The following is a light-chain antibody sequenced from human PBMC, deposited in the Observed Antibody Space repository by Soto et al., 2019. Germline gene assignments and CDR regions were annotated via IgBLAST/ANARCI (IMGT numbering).Light chain of an antibody. CDR1: QSVSGK. V-gene: IGKV3-15*01. J-gene: IGKJ1*01. CDR2: DAS. CDR3: QQYNNWPPWT. Sequence: EIVMTQSPDTLSLSPGVRATLSCRASQSVSGKLAWYQHRPGQAPRLLIYDASIRATGIPARFSGSASGTVFTLNISSLQSEDFALYYCQQYNNWPPWTFGQGTKVDIK.